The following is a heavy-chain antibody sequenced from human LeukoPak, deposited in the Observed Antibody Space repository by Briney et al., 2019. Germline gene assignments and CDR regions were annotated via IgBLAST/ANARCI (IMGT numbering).Heavy chain of an antibody. Sequence: PGGSLRLSCAASGFTFSSSAMSGVRQVPGKGLEWVSGISASGGSTSYADSVRGRFTISRDNSKNTLYLQMNSLRAEDTAVCYCAKIGDTAMVTYWGQGTLVTVSS. CDR1: GFTFSSSA. CDR2: ISASGGST. J-gene: IGHJ4*02. CDR3: AKIGDTAMVTY. D-gene: IGHD5-18*01. V-gene: IGHV3-23*01.